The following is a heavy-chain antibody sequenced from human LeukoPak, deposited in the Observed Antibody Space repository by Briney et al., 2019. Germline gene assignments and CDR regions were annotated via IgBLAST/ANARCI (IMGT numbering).Heavy chain of an antibody. V-gene: IGHV3-64*01. CDR1: GFTFSSYA. J-gene: IGHJ3*02. CDR3: ARGPGDGDYVYLGDAFDI. CDR2: ISSNGGST. Sequence: GGSLRLSCAASGFTFSSYAMHWVRQAPGKGLEYVSAISSNGGSTYYANSVKGRFTISRDNSKNTLYLQMGSLRAEDMAVYYCARGPGDGDYVYLGDAFDIWGQGTMVTVSS. D-gene: IGHD4-17*01.